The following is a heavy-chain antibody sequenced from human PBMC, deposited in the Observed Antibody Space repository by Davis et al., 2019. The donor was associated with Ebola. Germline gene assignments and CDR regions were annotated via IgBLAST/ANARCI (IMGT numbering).Heavy chain of an antibody. CDR2: IYHSGST. Sequence: PSETLSLTCTVSGYSISSGYYWGWIRQPPGKGLEWIGSIYHSGSTYYNPSLKSRVTLSVDTSKNQFSLKLSSVTAADTAVYYCARGTNYGDFDYWGQGTLVTVSS. V-gene: IGHV4-38-2*02. CDR3: ARGTNYGDFDY. CDR1: GYSISSGYY. J-gene: IGHJ4*02. D-gene: IGHD4/OR15-4a*01.